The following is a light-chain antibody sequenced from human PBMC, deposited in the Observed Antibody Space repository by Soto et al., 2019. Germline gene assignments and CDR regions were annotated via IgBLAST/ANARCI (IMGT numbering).Light chain of an antibody. CDR3: GSYTTRSTAYV. CDR1: NSDVGGYNF. J-gene: IGLJ1*01. Sequence: QSVLTQPASVSGSPGQSITISCTGTNSDVGGYNFVSWYQHHPGKAPKLIIYDVSNRPSGISNRFSGSKSGSTASLTISGLQAEDEADYYCGSYTTRSTAYVFGTGTKLTVL. V-gene: IGLV2-14*03. CDR2: DVS.